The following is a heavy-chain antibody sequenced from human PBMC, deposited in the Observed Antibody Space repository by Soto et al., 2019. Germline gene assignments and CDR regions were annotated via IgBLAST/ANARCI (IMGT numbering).Heavy chain of an antibody. CDR2: ITRSGTT. D-gene: IGHD1-26*01. J-gene: IGHJ4*02. CDR3: ARGRSPPSEVDS. CDR1: GGSFSGYY. V-gene: IGHV4-34*02. Sequence: QVQLQQWGAGLVKASGTLSLTCGVSGGSFSGYYWHWIRQPPWRRLEWIGEITRSGTTNYNQAFQSRAALSVDTSKAEFSLRLTSLTAADTAVYYCARGRSPPSEVDSWGQGILVTVSS.